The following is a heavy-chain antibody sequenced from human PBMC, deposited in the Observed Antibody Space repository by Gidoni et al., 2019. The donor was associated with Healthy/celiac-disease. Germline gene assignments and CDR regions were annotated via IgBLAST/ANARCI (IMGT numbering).Heavy chain of an antibody. CDR2: ISYDGSNK. CDR3: ARGGSKIHYYGSGSYYNGPPFIGMDV. Sequence: QVQLVESGGGVVQPGRSLRLSCAAPGFTFSSYAMHWVRQAPGKGLGGVAVISYDGSNKYYAASVKGRFTISRDNSKNTLYLQMNSLRAEDTAVYYCARGGSKIHYYGSGSYYNGPPFIGMDVWGQGTTVTVSS. CDR1: GFTFSSYA. V-gene: IGHV3-30-3*01. D-gene: IGHD3-10*01. J-gene: IGHJ6*02.